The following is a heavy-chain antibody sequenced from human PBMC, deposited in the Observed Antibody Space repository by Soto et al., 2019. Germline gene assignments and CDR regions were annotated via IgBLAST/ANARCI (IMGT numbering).Heavy chain of an antibody. CDR2: IIPIFGTA. Sequence: ASVKVSCKASGGTFSSYAISWVRQAPGQGLEWMGGIIPIFGTANYAQKFQGRVTITADESTSTAYMELSSLRSEDTAVYYCARSCISTSCYHRENYYYYYGMDVWGQGTTVTVSS. D-gene: IGHD2-2*01. CDR3: ARSCISTSCYHRENYYYYYGMDV. J-gene: IGHJ6*02. CDR1: GGTFSSYA. V-gene: IGHV1-69*13.